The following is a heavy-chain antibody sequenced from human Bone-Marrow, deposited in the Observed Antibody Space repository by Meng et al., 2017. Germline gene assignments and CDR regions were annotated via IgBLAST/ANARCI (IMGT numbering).Heavy chain of an antibody. CDR2: INHSGST. V-gene: IGHV4-34*01. D-gene: IGHD2-2*01. CDR3: ARGTVVVPAEDHYSGYVFDY. CDR1: GGSFSCYY. Sequence: QVQPQQWGGGLLKPSETLSLTCAVYGGSFSCYYWSWIRQPPGKGLEWIGEINHSGSTNYNPSLKSRVIISVDTSKNQFSLKLSSVTAADTAVYYCARGTVVVPAEDHYSGYVFDYWGQGTLVTVSS. J-gene: IGHJ4*02.